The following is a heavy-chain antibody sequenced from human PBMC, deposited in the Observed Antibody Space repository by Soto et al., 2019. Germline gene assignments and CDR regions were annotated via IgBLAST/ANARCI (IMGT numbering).Heavy chain of an antibody. Sequence: EVQLLESGGGLVQPGGSLRLSCAASGFTFRSCAMGWVRQAPGKGLEWVSDIIDSGASTYYADSVKGRFTISRDNSNSTLYLQMNSLRAEDTALYYCAKGRSYYYYDGVDVWGQGTTVTVSS. V-gene: IGHV3-23*01. J-gene: IGHJ6*02. CDR3: AKGRSYYYYDGVDV. CDR2: IIDSGAST. CDR1: GFTFRSCA.